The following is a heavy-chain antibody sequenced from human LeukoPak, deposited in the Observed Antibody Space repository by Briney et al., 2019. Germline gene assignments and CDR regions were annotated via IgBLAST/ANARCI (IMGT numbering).Heavy chain of an antibody. CDR2: IRSKANSYAT. CDR3: TRHISRVGATFVDY. CDR1: GFTFSGSA. J-gene: IGHJ4*02. D-gene: IGHD1-26*01. Sequence: GGSLRLSCAASGFTFSGSAMHWVRQASGKGLEWVGRIRSKANSYATAYAASVKGRFTISRDDSKNTAYLQMNSLKTEDTAVYYCTRHISRVGATFVDYWGQGTLVTVSS. V-gene: IGHV3-73*01.